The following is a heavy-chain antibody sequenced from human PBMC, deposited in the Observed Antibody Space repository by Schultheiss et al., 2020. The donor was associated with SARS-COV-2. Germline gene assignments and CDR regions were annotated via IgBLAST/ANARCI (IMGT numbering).Heavy chain of an antibody. J-gene: IGHJ6*03. CDR2: ISGSGGST. D-gene: IGHD3-3*01. V-gene: IGHV3-23*01. CDR1: GFTFSSYA. CDR3: ARTGGYDFWSGYYPYYYYYYYMDV. Sequence: GGSLRLSCAASGFTFSSYAMSWVRQAPGKGLEWVSAISGSGGSTYYADSVKGRFTISRDNSKNTLYLQMNSLRAEDTAVYYCARTGGYDFWSGYYPYYYYYYYMDVWGKGTTVTVSS.